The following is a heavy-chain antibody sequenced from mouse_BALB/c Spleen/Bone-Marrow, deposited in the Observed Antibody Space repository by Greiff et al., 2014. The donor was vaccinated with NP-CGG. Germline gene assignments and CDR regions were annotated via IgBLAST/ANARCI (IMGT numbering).Heavy chain of an antibody. J-gene: IGHJ2*01. V-gene: IGHV1-80*01. CDR2: IYPGDGDT. CDR3: ARGGISVDY. CDR1: GYAFSVYW. Sequence: QVQLKESGAELVRPGSSVKISCKASGYAFSVYWMNWVKQRPTGQGLEWIGQIYPGDGDTNYNGKFKGRATLTADKSSNTAYMQLSSLTSEDSAVYFCARGGISVDYWGQGTTLTVSS.